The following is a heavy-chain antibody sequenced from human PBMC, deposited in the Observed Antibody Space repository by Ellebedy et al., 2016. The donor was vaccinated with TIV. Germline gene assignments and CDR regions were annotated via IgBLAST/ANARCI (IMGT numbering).Heavy chain of an antibody. CDR1: GYTFTGYY. V-gene: IGHV1-2*02. CDR3: VRDLTNPVKGGY. CDR2: INPYSGGT. D-gene: IGHD4-11*01. Sequence: AASVKVSCKTSGYTFTGYYIHWVRQAPGQGLEWMGWINPYSGGTDFAQNLQGRVTMTTDTSISTAYMEMSRLTSDDTAVYYCVRDLTNPVKGGYWGQGTLVTVSS. J-gene: IGHJ4*02.